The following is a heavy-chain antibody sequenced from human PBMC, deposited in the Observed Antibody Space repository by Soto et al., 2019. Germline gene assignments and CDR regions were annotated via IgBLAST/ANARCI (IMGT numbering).Heavy chain of an antibody. V-gene: IGHV3-33*01. CDR2: IWYDGSNK. D-gene: IGHD6-6*01. Sequence: QVQLVESGGGVVQPGRSLRLSCAASGFTFSSYGMHWVRQAPGKGLEWVAVIWYDGSNKYYADSVKGRFTISRDNSKNTLYLQMNSLRAEDTAVYYCARDRPTLRGRPKSSLGYWGQGTLVTVSS. J-gene: IGHJ4*02. CDR1: GFTFSSYG. CDR3: ARDRPTLRGRPKSSLGY.